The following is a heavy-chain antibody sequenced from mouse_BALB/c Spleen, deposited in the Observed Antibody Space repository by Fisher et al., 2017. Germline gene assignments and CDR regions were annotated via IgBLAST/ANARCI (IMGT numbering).Heavy chain of an antibody. D-gene: IGHD1-1*01. Sequence: KFKGKASITADTSSNTAYLQLSSLTSEDTAVYYCAITTVVANFDYWGQGTTLTVSS. V-gene: IGHV14-1*02. J-gene: IGHJ2*01. CDR3: AITTVVANFDY.